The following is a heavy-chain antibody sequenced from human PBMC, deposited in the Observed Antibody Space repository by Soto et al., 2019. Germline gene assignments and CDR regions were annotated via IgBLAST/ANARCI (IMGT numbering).Heavy chain of an antibody. J-gene: IGHJ5*02. V-gene: IGHV4-30-2*01. D-gene: IGHD6-13*01. Sequence: SEILSLTCAVSGGSISSGGYSWSWIRQPPGKGLEWIGYIYHSGSTYYNPSLKSRVTISVDRSKNQFSLKLSSVTAADTAVYYCARNIAALRLNNWFDPWGQGTLVTVSS. CDR3: ARNIAALRLNNWFDP. CDR2: IYHSGST. CDR1: GGSISSGGYS.